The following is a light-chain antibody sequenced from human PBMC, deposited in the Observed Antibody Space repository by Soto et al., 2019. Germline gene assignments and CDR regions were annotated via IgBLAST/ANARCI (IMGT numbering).Light chain of an antibody. CDR2: GAS. CDR3: QQYGSSPT. Sequence: EIVLTQSPGTLSLSPGERATLSCRASQSVSSNYLAWYQQKPGQAPRLLIYGASSRATGNPDRFSGRGSGTDFTLTISRLEREDFPVYYCQQYGSSPTFGRGTKVDIK. J-gene: IGKJ1*01. CDR1: QSVSSNY. V-gene: IGKV3-20*01.